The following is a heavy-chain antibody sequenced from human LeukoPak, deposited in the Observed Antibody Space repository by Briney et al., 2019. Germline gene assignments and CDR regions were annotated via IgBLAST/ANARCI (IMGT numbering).Heavy chain of an antibody. CDR1: GGSISSGGYY. J-gene: IGHJ3*02. D-gene: IGHD2-2*01. Sequence: SQTLSLTCTVSGGSISSGGYYWSWMRQHPGKGLVWFGYIYYSGSTYYNPSLKSRVTISVDTSKNQFSLKLSSVTAADTAVYYCARHCSSTSRSGYAFDISGQGTMVTVSS. CDR2: IYYSGST. V-gene: IGHV4-31*03. CDR3: ARHCSSTSRSGYAFDI.